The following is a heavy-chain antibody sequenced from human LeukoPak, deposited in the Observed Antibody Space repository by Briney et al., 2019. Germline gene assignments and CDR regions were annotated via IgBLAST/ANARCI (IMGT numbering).Heavy chain of an antibody. D-gene: IGHD3-10*01. CDR1: GFTFSSYS. CDR2: IGSSSSYI. Sequence: GGSLRLSCAASGFTFSSYSMNWVRQAPGKGLEWVSSIGSSSSYIYYADSEKGRFTISRDNAKNSLYLQMNSLRAEDTAVYYCAGAQWFGELLSTYMDVWGKGTTVTVSS. J-gene: IGHJ6*03. V-gene: IGHV3-21*01. CDR3: AGAQWFGELLSTYMDV.